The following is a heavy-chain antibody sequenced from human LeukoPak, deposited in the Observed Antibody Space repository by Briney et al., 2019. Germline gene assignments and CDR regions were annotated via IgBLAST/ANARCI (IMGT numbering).Heavy chain of an antibody. CDR3: ATSVDYYDSSGYYDY. Sequence: SETLSLTCTVSGGSISSSYWSWIRQPPGKGLEWIGYIYYSGSTNYNPSLKSRVTISVDTSKNQFSLRLSSVTAADTAVYYCATSVDYYDSSGYYDYWGQGTLVTVSS. V-gene: IGHV4-59*08. J-gene: IGHJ4*02. CDR2: IYYSGST. CDR1: GGSISSSY. D-gene: IGHD3-22*01.